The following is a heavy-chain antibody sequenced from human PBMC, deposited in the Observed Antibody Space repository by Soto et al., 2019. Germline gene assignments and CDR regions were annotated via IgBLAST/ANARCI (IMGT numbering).Heavy chain of an antibody. J-gene: IGHJ6*02. D-gene: IGHD2-21*02. CDR1: GYTFTSYG. CDR3: ARVYHCGGDCYLYYYYGMDV. CDR2: ISAYNGNT. Sequence: GASVKVCCKASGYTFTSYGISWVRQAPGQGLEWMGWISAYNGNTNYAQKLQGRVTMTTDTSTSTAYMELRSLRSDDTAVYYCARVYHCGGDCYLYYYYGMDVWGQGTTVTVSS. V-gene: IGHV1-18*01.